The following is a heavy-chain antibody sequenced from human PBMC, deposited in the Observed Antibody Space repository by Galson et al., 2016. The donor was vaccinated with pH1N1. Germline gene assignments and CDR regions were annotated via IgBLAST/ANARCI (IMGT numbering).Heavy chain of an antibody. Sequence: SLRPSCAASGFSLSTFGMHWVRQAPGKRLVWVAVISYDGRNKYYEDSVKGRFTISRDNSKNTLYLQMNSLRAEDTAVYYCAKDRPQMMLRYFDWLLGDAMDVWGQGTTVTVSS. CDR2: ISYDGRNK. V-gene: IGHV3-30*18. CDR3: AKDRPQMMLRYFDWLLGDAMDV. CDR1: GFSLSTFG. J-gene: IGHJ6*02. D-gene: IGHD3-9*01.